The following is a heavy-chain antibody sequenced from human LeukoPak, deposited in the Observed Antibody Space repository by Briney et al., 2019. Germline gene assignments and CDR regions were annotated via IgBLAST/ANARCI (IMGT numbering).Heavy chain of an antibody. CDR2: IYSGGST. J-gene: IGHJ6*02. CDR3: ARGLDYYYGMDV. CDR1: GFTVSSNY. V-gene: IGHV3-66*01. Sequence: GGSLRLSCAASGFTVSSNYMSWVRQAPGKGLEWVSVIYSGGSTYYADSVKGRFTISRDNSKNTLCLQMNSLRAEDTAVYYCARGLDYYYGMDVWGQGTTVTVSS.